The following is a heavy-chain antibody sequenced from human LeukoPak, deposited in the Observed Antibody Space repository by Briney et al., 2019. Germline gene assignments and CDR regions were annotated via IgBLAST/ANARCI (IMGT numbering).Heavy chain of an antibody. V-gene: IGHV3-49*04. CDR3: TRGDYDILTGYSEMDY. D-gene: IGHD3-9*01. CDR2: IRSKAYGGTT. Sequence: GGSLRLSCTASAFTFGDYAMSWVRQAPGKGLKWVGFIRSKAYGGTTEYAASVKGRFTISRDDSKSIAYLQMNSLKTEDTAVYYCTRGDYDILTGYSEMDYWGQGTLVTVSS. J-gene: IGHJ4*02. CDR1: AFTFGDYA.